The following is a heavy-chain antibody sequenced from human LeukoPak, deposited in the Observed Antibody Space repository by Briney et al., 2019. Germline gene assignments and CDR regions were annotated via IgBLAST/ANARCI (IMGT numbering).Heavy chain of an antibody. Sequence: GGSLRLSCAASGFTFSNAWMSWVRQAPGKGLEWVGRIKSKTDGGTTDYAAPVKGRFTIPRDDSKNTLYLQMNSLKTEDTAVYYCTTGRLLLWFGESLSWWGQGTLVTVSS. V-gene: IGHV3-15*01. D-gene: IGHD3-10*01. CDR2: IKSKTDGGTT. J-gene: IGHJ4*02. CDR3: TTGRLLLWFGESLSW. CDR1: GFTFSNAW.